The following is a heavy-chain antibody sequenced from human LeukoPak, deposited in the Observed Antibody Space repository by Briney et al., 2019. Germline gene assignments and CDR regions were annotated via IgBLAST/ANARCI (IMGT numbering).Heavy chain of an antibody. CDR1: GFTFSSYE. CDR2: IGTSDSST. J-gene: IGHJ4*02. V-gene: IGHV3-48*03. D-gene: IGHD6-19*01. Sequence: GGSLRLSCAASGFTFSSYEMNWVRQAPGKGLEWVSYIGTSDSSTYYADSVKGRFTISRDNSKNTLYLQMNSLRAEDTAVYYCARVRIRGYSSGVFDYWGQGTLVTVSS. CDR3: ARVRIRGYSSGVFDY.